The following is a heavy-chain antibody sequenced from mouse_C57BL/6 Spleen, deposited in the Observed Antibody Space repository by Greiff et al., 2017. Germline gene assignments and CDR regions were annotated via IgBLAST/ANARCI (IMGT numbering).Heavy chain of an antibody. V-gene: IGHV1-53*01. CDR1: GYTFTSYW. CDR3: ARGDYDGYYVYAMDY. CDR2: INPSNGGT. D-gene: IGHD2-3*01. J-gene: IGHJ4*01. Sequence: QVQLQHPGTELVKPGASVKLSCKASGYTFTSYWMHWVKQRPGQGLEWIGNINPSNGGTNYNEKFKSKATLTVDKSSSTAYMQLSSLTSEDSAVYYCARGDYDGYYVYAMDYWGQGTSATVSS.